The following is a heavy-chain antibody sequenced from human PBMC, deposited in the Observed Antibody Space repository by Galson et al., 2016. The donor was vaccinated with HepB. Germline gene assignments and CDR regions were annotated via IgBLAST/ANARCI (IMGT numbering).Heavy chain of an antibody. Sequence: SLRLSCAASGFTFDDYAMHWVRQPPGKGLEWVSGLSWNSGSIGYADSVKGRFTISRDNAKNSLYLQMNSLRTEDTALYYCAKDNSDSSSSGRAFDICGQGTMVTVSA. CDR2: LSWNSGSI. CDR3: AKDNSDSSSSGRAFDI. CDR1: GFTFDDYA. D-gene: IGHD2-2*01. J-gene: IGHJ3*02. V-gene: IGHV3-9*01.